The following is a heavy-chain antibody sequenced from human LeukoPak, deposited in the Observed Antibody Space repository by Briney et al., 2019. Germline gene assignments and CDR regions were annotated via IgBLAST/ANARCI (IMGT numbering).Heavy chain of an antibody. J-gene: IGHJ3*02. D-gene: IGHD3-10*01. V-gene: IGHV3-48*01. CDR1: GFTFSSYS. CDR3: ARPPALWFGEFDAFDI. CDR2: ISSSSSTI. Sequence: GGSLRLSCAASGFTFSSYSMNWVRKAPGKGLEWVSYISSSSSTIYYADSVKGRFTISRDNAKNSLYLQMNSLGAEDTAVYYCARPPALWFGEFDAFDIWGQGTMVTVSS.